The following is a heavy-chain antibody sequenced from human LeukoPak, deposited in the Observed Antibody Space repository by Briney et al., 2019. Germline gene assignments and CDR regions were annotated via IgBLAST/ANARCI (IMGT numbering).Heavy chain of an antibody. Sequence: PGGSLRLSCAASGFTFSSYAMSWVRQAPGEGLEWVSAISGSGGSTYYADSVKGRFTISRDNSKNTLYLQMNSLRAEDTAVYYCAKSIVATMRFDYWGQGTLVTVSS. CDR2: ISGSGGST. D-gene: IGHD5-12*01. V-gene: IGHV3-23*01. CDR3: AKSIVATMRFDY. CDR1: GFTFSSYA. J-gene: IGHJ4*02.